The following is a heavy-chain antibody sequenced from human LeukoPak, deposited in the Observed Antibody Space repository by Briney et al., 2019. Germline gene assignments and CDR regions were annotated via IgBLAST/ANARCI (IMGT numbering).Heavy chain of an antibody. V-gene: IGHV3-74*01. CDR2: INTDGSST. D-gene: IGHD6-6*01. CDR3: ARGYSSSYRIDY. CDR1: GFTFSNYW. Sequence: GGSLRLSCAASGFTFSNYWMHWVRQAPGKGLVWVSRINTDGSSTTYADSVKGRFTISRDNAKNTPYLQMNSLSAEDTAVYYCARGYSSSYRIDYWGQGTLVTVSS. J-gene: IGHJ4*02.